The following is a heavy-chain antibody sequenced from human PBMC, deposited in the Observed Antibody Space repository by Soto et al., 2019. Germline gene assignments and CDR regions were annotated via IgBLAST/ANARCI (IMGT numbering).Heavy chain of an antibody. J-gene: IGHJ3*02. CDR1: GYTFTSYD. CDR2: MSPNTGTI. CDR3: ARDRPGIKTYEAFDI. Sequence: GASVKVSCKXSGYTFTSYDINWVRQATGQGPEWMGWMSPNTGTIVYAQKFQGRVTMTRNTSTSAAYMTLSSLRSEDTAVYYCARDRPGIKTYEAFDIWGQGTTVTVSS. V-gene: IGHV1-8*01. D-gene: IGHD1-20*01.